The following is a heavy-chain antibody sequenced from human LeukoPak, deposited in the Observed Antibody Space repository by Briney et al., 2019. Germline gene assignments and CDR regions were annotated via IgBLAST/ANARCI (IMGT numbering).Heavy chain of an antibody. Sequence: SETLSLTRTVSGGSISSSSYYWGWIRQPPGKGLEWIGSIYYSGSTYYNPSLKSRVTISVDTSKNQFSLKLSSVTAADTAVYYCARGGQYYYGSGSYQKNPDYWGQGTLVTVSS. V-gene: IGHV4-39*01. CDR3: ARGGQYYYGSGSYQKNPDY. J-gene: IGHJ4*02. CDR2: IYYSGST. D-gene: IGHD3-10*01. CDR1: GGSISSSSYY.